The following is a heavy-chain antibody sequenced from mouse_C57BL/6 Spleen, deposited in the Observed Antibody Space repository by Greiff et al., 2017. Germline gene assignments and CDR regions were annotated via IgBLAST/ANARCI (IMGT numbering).Heavy chain of an antibody. CDR3: ARVHYYGSSYWYFDV. CDR2: INYDGSST. Sequence: EVHLVESEGGLVQPGRSMKLSCTASGFTFSDYYMAWVRQVPEKGLEWVANINYDGSSTYYLDSLKSRFIISRDNAKNILYLQMSSLKSEDTATYYCARVHYYGSSYWYFDVWGTGTTVTVSS. D-gene: IGHD1-1*01. V-gene: IGHV5-16*01. CDR1: GFTFSDYY. J-gene: IGHJ1*03.